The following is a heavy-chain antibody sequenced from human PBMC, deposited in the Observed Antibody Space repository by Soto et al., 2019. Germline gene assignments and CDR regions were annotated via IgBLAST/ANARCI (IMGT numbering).Heavy chain of an antibody. CDR2: IKSKSSGGTT. CDR1: GFIFRNAW. J-gene: IGHJ5*01. V-gene: IGHV3-15*01. CDR3: TSEKGWRQSPLDS. D-gene: IGHD4-4*01. Sequence: GGSLRLSCAASGFIFRNAWMSWVRQAPGKGLEWVGRIKSKSSGGTTDYAAPVEGRVTITRDDSKSILYLQMTSLTIEDTAVYFCTSEKGWRQSPLDSWGQGALVTVSS.